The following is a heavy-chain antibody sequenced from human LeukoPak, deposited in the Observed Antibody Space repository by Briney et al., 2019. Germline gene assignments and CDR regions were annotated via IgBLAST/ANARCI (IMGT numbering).Heavy chain of an antibody. CDR2: IIPIFGTA. D-gene: IGHD6-13*01. Sequence: GASVKVSCKASGGTFSSYAISWVRQAPGQGLEWMGGIIPIFGTANYAQKFQGRVTITRNTSISTAYMELSSLRSEDTAVYYCARGQLYSSSWYFDYYYYYMDVWGKGTTVTVSS. CDR1: GGTFSSYA. J-gene: IGHJ6*03. V-gene: IGHV1-69*05. CDR3: ARGQLYSSSWYFDYYYYYMDV.